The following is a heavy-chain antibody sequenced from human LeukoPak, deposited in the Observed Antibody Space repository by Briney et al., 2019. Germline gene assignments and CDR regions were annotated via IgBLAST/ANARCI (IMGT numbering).Heavy chain of an antibody. CDR1: GGSISSSSYY. Sequence: APETLSLTCTVSGGSISSSSYYWGWIRQPPGTGLEWIGNIYYSGSTYYSPALKSRLTISVDTSKNQFSLKLSSVTAADTAVYYCARDPRGYCSGGSCHKPYYFDYWGQGTLVTVSS. CDR2: IYYSGST. J-gene: IGHJ4*02. V-gene: IGHV4-39*02. D-gene: IGHD2-15*01. CDR3: ARDPRGYCSGGSCHKPYYFDY.